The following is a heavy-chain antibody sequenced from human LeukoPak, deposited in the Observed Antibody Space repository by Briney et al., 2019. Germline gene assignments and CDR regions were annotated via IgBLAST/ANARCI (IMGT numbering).Heavy chain of an antibody. J-gene: IGHJ4*02. D-gene: IGHD2-15*01. V-gene: IGHV1-18*01. CDR3: ARGLGYCSGGTCPNDY. CDR1: GYTFTSYG. Sequence: ASVKVSCKASGYTFTSYGISWVRQAPGQGLEWMGWISAYNGNTNYAQKLQGRVTMTTDASTSTAYMELRSLRSDDTAIYYCARGLGYCSGGTCPNDYWGQGTLVAVSS. CDR2: ISAYNGNT.